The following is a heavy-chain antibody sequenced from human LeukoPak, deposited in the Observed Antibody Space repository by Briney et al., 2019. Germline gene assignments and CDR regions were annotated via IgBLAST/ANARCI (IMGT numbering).Heavy chain of an antibody. J-gene: IGHJ5*02. CDR2: INPNSGGT. CDR3: ARRRYCSSTSCPGWFDP. V-gene: IGHV1-2*02. CDR1: GYTFTGYY. D-gene: IGHD2-2*01. Sequence: ASVKVSCKASGYTFTGYYMHWVRQAPGQGLEWMGWINPNSGGTNYAQKFQGRVTMTRDMSTSTVYMELSSLRSEDTAVYYCARRRYCSSTSCPGWFDPWGQGTLVTVSS.